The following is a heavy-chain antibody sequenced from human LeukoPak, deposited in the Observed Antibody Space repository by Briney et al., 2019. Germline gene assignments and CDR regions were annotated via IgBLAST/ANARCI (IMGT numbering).Heavy chain of an antibody. CDR2: ISGSGGST. CDR1: GFTFSSYA. D-gene: IGHD6-19*01. CDR3: ARGTPPAGAGKIDY. Sequence: GGSLRLSCAASGFTFSSYAMSWVRQAPGKGLEWVSAISGSGGSTYYADSVKGRFTISRDNSKNTLYLQMNSLRAEDTAVYYCARGTPPAGAGKIDYWGQGTLVTVSS. V-gene: IGHV3-23*01. J-gene: IGHJ4*02.